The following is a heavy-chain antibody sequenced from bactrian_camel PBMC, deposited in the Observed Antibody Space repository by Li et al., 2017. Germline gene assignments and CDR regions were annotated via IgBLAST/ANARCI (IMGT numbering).Heavy chain of an antibody. J-gene: IGHJ4*01. CDR3: AAYLRGCSSSLSTDPFQY. Sequence: HVQLVESGGGSVHAGGSLRLSCAASLDTYYSSACMKWFRQAPGKGRDWVATIDSVGSTTYADSVKGRFTISKDHGKRPLHLYLEMDSLQPEDTAMYYCAAYLRGCSSSLSTDPFQYWGQGTQVTVS. CDR1: LDTYYSSAC. V-gene: IGHV3S26*01. D-gene: IGHD3*01. CDR2: IDSVGST.